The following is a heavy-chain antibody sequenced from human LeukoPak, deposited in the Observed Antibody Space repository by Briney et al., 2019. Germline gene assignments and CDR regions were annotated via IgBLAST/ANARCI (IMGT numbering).Heavy chain of an antibody. Sequence: ASVKVSCKASGCTFSSYTISWVRQAPGQGLEWMGRIIPILGIANYAQKFQGRVTITADKSTSTAYMELSSLRSEDTAVYYCARERYCGGGSCYSGDSFDYWGQGTLVTVSS. V-gene: IGHV1-69*02. J-gene: IGHJ4*02. D-gene: IGHD2-15*01. CDR3: ARERYCGGGSCYSGDSFDY. CDR1: GCTFSSYT. CDR2: IIPILGIA.